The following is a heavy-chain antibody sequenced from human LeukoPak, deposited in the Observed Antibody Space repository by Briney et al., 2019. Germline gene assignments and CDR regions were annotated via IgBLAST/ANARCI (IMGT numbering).Heavy chain of an antibody. CDR2: INGDGSST. V-gene: IGHV3-74*01. CDR1: GFTFSSYW. CDR3: ARSRYSSSEFDY. J-gene: IGHJ4*02. Sequence: GGSLRLSCAASGFTFSSYWMHWVRQAPGKGLVWVSRINGDGSSTSYADSVEGRFTISRDNAKNTLYLQMNSLRAEDTGMYYCARSRYSSSEFDYWGQGTLVTVSS. D-gene: IGHD6-13*01.